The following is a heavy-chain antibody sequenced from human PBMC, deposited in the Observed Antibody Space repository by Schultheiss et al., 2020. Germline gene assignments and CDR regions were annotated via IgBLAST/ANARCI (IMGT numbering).Heavy chain of an antibody. D-gene: IGHD4-17*01. CDR3: ARGHPSTVTKYYFDY. V-gene: IGHV1-69*13. CDR2: IIPIFGTA. CDR1: GGTFSSYA. J-gene: IGHJ4*02. Sequence: SVKVSCKASGGTFSSYAISWVRQAPGQGLEWMGGIIPIFGTANYAQKFQGRVTITADESTSTAYMELSSLRSEDTAVYYCARGHPSTVTKYYFDYWGQGTLVTVSS.